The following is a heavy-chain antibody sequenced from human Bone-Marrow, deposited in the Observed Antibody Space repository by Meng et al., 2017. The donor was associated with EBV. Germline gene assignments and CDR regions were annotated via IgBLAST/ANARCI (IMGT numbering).Heavy chain of an antibody. Sequence: EVQLVESGGGLVKPGGSLRRSCAAYGFTFSSYSMNWVRQAPGNGLEWVSSISSSSSYIYYADSVKGRFTISRDNAKNSLYLQMNSLRAEDTAVYYCARGMVRDHLGYWGQGTLVTVSS. V-gene: IGHV3-21*01. CDR2: ISSSSSYI. CDR1: GFTFSSYS. CDR3: ARGMVRDHLGY. J-gene: IGHJ4*02. D-gene: IGHD3-10*01.